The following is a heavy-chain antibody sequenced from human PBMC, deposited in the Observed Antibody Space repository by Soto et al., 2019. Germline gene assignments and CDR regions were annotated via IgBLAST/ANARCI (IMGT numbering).Heavy chain of an antibody. CDR2: ISAYNGNT. J-gene: IGHJ4*02. Sequence: APVKLSCKASGYTFTSDGVSWGRQPPGQGLEWMGWISAYNGNTNYAQKLQGRVTMTTDTSTSTACMELRSLRSDDTAVYYCAKRPRLWFGESHFDYWGQGTLVTVSS. D-gene: IGHD3-10*01. CDR3: AKRPRLWFGESHFDY. V-gene: IGHV1-18*01. CDR1: GYTFTSDG.